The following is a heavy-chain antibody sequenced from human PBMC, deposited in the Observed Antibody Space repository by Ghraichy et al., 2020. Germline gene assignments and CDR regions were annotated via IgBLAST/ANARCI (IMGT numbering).Heavy chain of an antibody. J-gene: IGHJ5*02. CDR2: IYPGDSDT. V-gene: IGHV5-51*01. CDR1: GYSFTSYW. Sequence: GESLNISCKGSGYSFTSYWIGWVRQMPGKGLEWMGIIYPGDSDTRYSPSFQGQVTISADKSISTAYLQWSSLKASDTAMYYCARHEAAYDYVWGSYRPGGFDPWGQGTLVTVSS. D-gene: IGHD3-16*01. CDR3: ARHEAAYDYVWGSYRPGGFDP.